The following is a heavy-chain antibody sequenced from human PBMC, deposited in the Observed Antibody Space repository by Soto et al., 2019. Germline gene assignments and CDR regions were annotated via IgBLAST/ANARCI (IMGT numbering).Heavy chain of an antibody. CDR1: GXTFRSFG. Sequence: GSLRLSCAASGXTFRSFGINWVRQAPGKGLEWVYSISSKSDYIYYADAVKGRFSISRYNAKNSVSLQMTSLRAEDTPVYYVARVLGSGPNWLDPWGQGPRLTVSP. J-gene: IGHJ5*02. CDR2: ISSKSDYI. CDR3: ARVLGSGPNWLDP. V-gene: IGHV3-21*01. D-gene: IGHD3-10*01.